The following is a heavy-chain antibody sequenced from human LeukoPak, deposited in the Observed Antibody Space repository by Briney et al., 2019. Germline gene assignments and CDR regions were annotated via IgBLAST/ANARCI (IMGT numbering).Heavy chain of an antibody. CDR1: GGSISSSSYY. CDR2: ISYSGGT. J-gene: IGHJ4*02. V-gene: IGHV4-39*01. CDR3: AGHRHSPDFVY. Sequence: SETLSLTCTVSGGSISSSSYYWAWVRQPPGKGLEWIGSISYSGGTYYGPSLKSRVTISVDTSKNQFSLNLNSVTAADAAVYYCAGHRHSPDFVYWGQGTLVTVSS.